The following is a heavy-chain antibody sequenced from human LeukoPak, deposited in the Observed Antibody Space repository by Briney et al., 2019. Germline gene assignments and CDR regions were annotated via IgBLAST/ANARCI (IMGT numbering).Heavy chain of an antibody. J-gene: IGHJ3*02. Sequence: GSLRLSCVASGFTFSSYAMGWVRQAPGKRPEWVSSLTDSGGTTYYVDSVKGRFTISRDNSKNTLYLHMNSLRAEDTAMYYCAKKRDAFDIWGQGTLVTVSS. CDR2: LTDSGGTT. V-gene: IGHV3-23*01. CDR1: GFTFSSYA. D-gene: IGHD5-24*01. CDR3: AKKRDAFDI.